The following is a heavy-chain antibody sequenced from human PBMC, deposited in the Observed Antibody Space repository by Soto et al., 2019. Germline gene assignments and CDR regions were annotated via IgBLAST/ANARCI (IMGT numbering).Heavy chain of an antibody. CDR1: GYTFTSYG. D-gene: IGHD6-6*01. J-gene: IGHJ5*02. CDR3: ARDTLEYSSSDWFDP. Sequence: DSVKVSCKASGYTFTSYGISWVRQAPGQGLEWMGWISAYNGNTNYAQKLQGRVTMTTDTSTSTAYMELRSLRSDDTAVYYCARDTLEYSSSDWFDPWGEGTLVTVSS. CDR2: ISAYNGNT. V-gene: IGHV1-18*01.